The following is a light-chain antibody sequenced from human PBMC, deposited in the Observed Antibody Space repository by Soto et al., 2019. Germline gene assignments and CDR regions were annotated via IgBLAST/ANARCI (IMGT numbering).Light chain of an antibody. CDR3: QHSHSTPRIT. V-gene: IGKV1-39*01. J-gene: IGKJ5*01. CDR1: QSIRSY. CDR2: AAS. Sequence: DIQITQSPSSLSAVVEYRVTITCRSSQSIRSYLNWYQQKSGKAPKLLISAASNLQSGVPYRFSGSGSGTDFTLTISSLQPEDVATYYCQHSHSTPRITFGQGTRLEIK.